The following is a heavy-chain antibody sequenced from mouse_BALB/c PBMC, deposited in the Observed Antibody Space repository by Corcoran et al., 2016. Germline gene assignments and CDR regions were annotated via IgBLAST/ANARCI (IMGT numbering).Heavy chain of an antibody. CDR3: ARGGPHAMDY. Sequence: DVQLQESGPGLVKPSQSLSLTCSVTGYSITSGYYWNWIRQFPGNKLEWMGYISYDGSNNYNPSLKNRISITRDTSKNQFFLKLNSVTTEDTATYYCARGGPHAMDYWGQGTSVTVSS. CDR2: ISYDGSN. D-gene: IGHD1-1*02. CDR1: GYSITSGYY. V-gene: IGHV3-6*02. J-gene: IGHJ4*01.